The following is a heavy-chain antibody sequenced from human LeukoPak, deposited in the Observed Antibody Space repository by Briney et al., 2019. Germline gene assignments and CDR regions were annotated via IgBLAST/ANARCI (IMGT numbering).Heavy chain of an antibody. CDR3: AKDHGNYYDSSGYYRD. V-gene: IGHV3-23*01. Sequence: PGGSLRLSCAASGFTFSSYAMSWVRQAPGKGLEWVSAISGSGGSTYYADSVKGRFTISRDNSKNTLCLQMNSLRAEDTAVYYCAKDHGNYYDSSGYYRDWGQGTLVTVSS. CDR2: ISGSGGST. D-gene: IGHD3-22*01. J-gene: IGHJ4*02. CDR1: GFTFSSYA.